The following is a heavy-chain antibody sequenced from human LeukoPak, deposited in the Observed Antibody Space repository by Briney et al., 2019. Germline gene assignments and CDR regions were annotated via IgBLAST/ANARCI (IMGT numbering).Heavy chain of an antibody. CDR1: GGSISSYY. Sequence: PSETLSLTCTVSGGSISSYYWSWIRQPPGKGLEWIGYIYYSGSTNYNPSLKSRVTISVDTSKNQFSLKLSSATAADTAVYYCARIHYGGNSGWFDPWGQGTLVTVSS. CDR3: ARIHYGGNSGWFDP. CDR2: IYYSGST. D-gene: IGHD4-23*01. V-gene: IGHV4-59*01. J-gene: IGHJ5*02.